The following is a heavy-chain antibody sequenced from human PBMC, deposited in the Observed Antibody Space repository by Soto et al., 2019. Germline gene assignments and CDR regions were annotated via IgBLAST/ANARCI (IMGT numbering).Heavy chain of an antibody. Sequence: SETLSLTCAVYGGSFSGYYWSWIRQPPGKGLEWIGEINHSGSTNYNPSLKSRVTISVDTSKNQFSLKLSSVTAADTAVYYCASGYCSGGSCYRRYFQHWGQGTLVTVSS. CDR1: GGSFSGYY. V-gene: IGHV4-34*01. CDR2: INHSGST. J-gene: IGHJ1*01. D-gene: IGHD2-15*01. CDR3: ASGYCSGGSCYRRYFQH.